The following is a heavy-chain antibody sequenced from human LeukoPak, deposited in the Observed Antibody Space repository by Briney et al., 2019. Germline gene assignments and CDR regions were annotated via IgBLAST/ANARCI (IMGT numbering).Heavy chain of an antibody. V-gene: IGHV4-34*01. D-gene: IGHD3-10*01. CDR2: INHSGIT. Sequence: SETLSLTCAVYGGSFSGYYWSWIRQPPGKGLEWIGEINHSGITNYNPSLKSPVTISIDTSKNQFSLKLSSVTTADTAVYYCARGWYYYGSGSYYYDYWGQGTLVTVSS. CDR1: GGSFSGYY. CDR3: ARGWYYYGSGSYYYDY. J-gene: IGHJ4*02.